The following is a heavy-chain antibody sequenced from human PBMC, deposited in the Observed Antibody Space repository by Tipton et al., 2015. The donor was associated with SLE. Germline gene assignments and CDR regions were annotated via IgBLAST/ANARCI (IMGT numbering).Heavy chain of an antibody. D-gene: IGHD3-22*01. J-gene: IGHJ4*02. Sequence: SLRLSCAASGFTFSSYSRNWVGQAPGKGLEWVSYISSSSSTIYYADSVKGRFTISRDNAKNTLYLQMNSLRAEDTAVYYCARVYYDSSGYDYWGQGTLVTVSS. CDR2: ISSSSSTI. CDR1: GFTFSSYS. V-gene: IGHV3-48*04. CDR3: ARVYYDSSGYDY.